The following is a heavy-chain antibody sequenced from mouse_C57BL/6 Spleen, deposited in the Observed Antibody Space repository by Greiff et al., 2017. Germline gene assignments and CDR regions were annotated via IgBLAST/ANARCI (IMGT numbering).Heavy chain of an antibody. CDR3: ARRGLLRPYFDY. J-gene: IGHJ2*01. CDR1: GYSITSGYY. V-gene: IGHV3-6*01. Sequence: EVQLVESGPGLVKPSQSLSLTCSVTGYSITSGYYWNWIRQFPGNKLAWMGYISYDGSNNYNPTLKNRSSITRDTSKNQFFLKLNSVTTEDTATYYCARRGLLRPYFDYWGQGTTLTVSS. D-gene: IGHD1-2*01. CDR2: ISYDGSN.